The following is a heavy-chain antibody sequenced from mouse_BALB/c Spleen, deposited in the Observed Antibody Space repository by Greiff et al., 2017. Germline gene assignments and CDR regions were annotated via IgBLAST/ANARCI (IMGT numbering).Heavy chain of an antibody. D-gene: IGHD1-1*02. CDR1: GFDFSRYW. CDR2: INPGSSTI. CDR3: ARQRWDYAMDY. V-gene: IGHV4-2*02. Sequence: DVKLQESGGGLVQPGGSLNLSCAASGFDFSRYWMSWARQAPGKGQEWIGEINPGSSTINYTPSLKDKFIISRDNAKNTLYLQMSKVRSEDTALYYCARQRWDYAMDYWGQGTSVTVSS. J-gene: IGHJ4*01.